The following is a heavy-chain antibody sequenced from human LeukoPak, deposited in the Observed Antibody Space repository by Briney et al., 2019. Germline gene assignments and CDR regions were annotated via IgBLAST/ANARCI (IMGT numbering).Heavy chain of an antibody. CDR3: ARDSTWIQLWFFDY. D-gene: IGHD5-18*01. CDR1: GYTFTSYG. V-gene: IGHV1-18*01. Sequence: ASVKVSCKASGYTFTSYGIRWVRQAPGQGLEWMGWISAYNGNTNYAQKLQGRVTMTTDTSTSTAYMELRSLRSDDTAVYYCARDSTWIQLWFFDYWGQGTLVTVSS. J-gene: IGHJ4*02. CDR2: ISAYNGNT.